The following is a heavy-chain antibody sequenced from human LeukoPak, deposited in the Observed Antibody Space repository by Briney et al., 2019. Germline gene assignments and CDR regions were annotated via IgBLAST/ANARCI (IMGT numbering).Heavy chain of an antibody. Sequence: GASLQICCEGAGSIFTSYWIGWGRQLGGKGQGWRGIIYTGDSDTKYSPSFQGHVTISADKSISTAYLQWSSLKASDTAMYYCARLQFGSGSQNFDYWGQGTLFTVSS. CDR1: GSIFTSYW. CDR3: ARLQFGSGSQNFDY. CDR2: IYTGDSDT. J-gene: IGHJ4*02. D-gene: IGHD3-10*01. V-gene: IGHV5-51*01.